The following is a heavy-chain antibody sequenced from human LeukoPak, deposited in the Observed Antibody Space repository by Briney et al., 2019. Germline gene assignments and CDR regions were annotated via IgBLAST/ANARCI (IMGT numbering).Heavy chain of an antibody. CDR1: GGSISSGSYY. J-gene: IGHJ4*02. D-gene: IGHD2-15*01. Sequence: SQTLSLSCTVSGGSISSGSYYWSWIRQPARKGLEWIGRIYTSGSTNYNPSLKSRVTISVDTSKNQFSLKLSSVTAADTAVYYCARFPKPYCSGGSCYSGYYFDYWGQGTLVTVAS. CDR2: IYTSGST. CDR3: ARFPKPYCSGGSCYSGYYFDY. V-gene: IGHV4-61*02.